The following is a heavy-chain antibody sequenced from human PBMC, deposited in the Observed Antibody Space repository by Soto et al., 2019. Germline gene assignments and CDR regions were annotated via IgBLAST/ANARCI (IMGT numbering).Heavy chain of an antibody. CDR2: ISGSGDTT. CDR1: RLTFSNYA. D-gene: IGHD3-10*01. V-gene: IGHV3-23*01. Sequence: PGGSLRLSCVISRLTFSNYALNWVRQAPGKGLEWVSSISGSGDTTYYADSVKGRFTISRDNSKNTLDLQMNSLRAEDTAVYYCAKDYGVRGVITTLFDSWGQGALVTVSS. CDR3: AKDYGVRGVITTLFDS. J-gene: IGHJ4*02.